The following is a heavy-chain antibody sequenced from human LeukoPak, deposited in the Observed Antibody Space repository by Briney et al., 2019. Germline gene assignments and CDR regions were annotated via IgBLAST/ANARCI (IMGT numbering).Heavy chain of an antibody. CDR2: IYYSGST. D-gene: IGHD6-19*01. V-gene: IGHV4-59*08. J-gene: IGHJ3*02. CDR1: GGSISSYY. Sequence: PSETLSLTCTVSGGSISSYYWSWIRQPPGKGLEWIGYIYYSGSTNYNPSLKSRVTISVDTSKNQFSLKLSSVTAADTAVYYCARHAAVAIGAFDIWGQGTMVTVSS. CDR3: ARHAAVAIGAFDI.